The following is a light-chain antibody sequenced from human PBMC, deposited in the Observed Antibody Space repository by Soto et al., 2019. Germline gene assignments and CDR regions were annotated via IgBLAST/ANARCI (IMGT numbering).Light chain of an antibody. CDR1: QSVTSN. Sequence: EIVLTQSPGTLSLSPGERATLSCGASQSVTSNYLAWYQQKPGQAPRLLIFGASIRVTGIPDRFIGSGSGTEFTLTISSLQSEDFAVYYCQQYNNWPGTFGQGTKVDIK. CDR2: GAS. CDR3: QQYNNWPGT. V-gene: IGKV3D-15*01. J-gene: IGKJ1*01.